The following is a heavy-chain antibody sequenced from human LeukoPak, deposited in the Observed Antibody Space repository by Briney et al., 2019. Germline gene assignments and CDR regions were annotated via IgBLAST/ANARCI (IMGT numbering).Heavy chain of an antibody. J-gene: IGHJ5*02. D-gene: IGHD1-26*01. V-gene: IGHV1-18*01. Sequence: EASVKVSCKASGYTFTSYGISWVRQAPGQVLEWMGWISAYNGNTNYAQKLQGRVTMTTDTSTSTAYMELRSLRSDDTAVYYCARDRSRGSNSPWGQGTLVTVSS. CDR3: ARDRSRGSNSP. CDR1: GYTFTSYG. CDR2: ISAYNGNT.